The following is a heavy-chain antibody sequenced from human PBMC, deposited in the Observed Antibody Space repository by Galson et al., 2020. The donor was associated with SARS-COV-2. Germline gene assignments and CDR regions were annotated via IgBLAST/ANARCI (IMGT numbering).Heavy chain of an antibody. Sequence: GGSLRLSCAGTGFTVSSNYMHWVRQAPGKGLEWVSVMYSGGSTWYADSVEGRLTISRDNSKNTLYLQMNSLRAEDTAVYFCARGLKLAPLTFYIWCQGTMVTVSS. J-gene: IGHJ3*02. CDR3: ARGLKLAPLTFYI. V-gene: IGHV3-53*01. D-gene: IGHD1-1*01. CDR1: GFTVSSNY. CDR2: MYSGGST.